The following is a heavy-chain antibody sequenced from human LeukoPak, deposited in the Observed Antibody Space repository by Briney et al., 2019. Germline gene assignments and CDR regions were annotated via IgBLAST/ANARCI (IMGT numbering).Heavy chain of an antibody. CDR2: IYYSGST. CDR3: ARGARAGYNLEPFDY. D-gene: IGHD5-24*01. CDR1: GGSMSSYY. Sequence: SETLSLTCTVSGGSMSSYYWGWIRQPPGKGLEWIGYIYYSGSTKYNPSLKSRVTISVDTSKNQFSLKLSSVTAADTAVYYCARGARAGYNLEPFDYWGQGTLVTVSS. V-gene: IGHV4-59*08. J-gene: IGHJ4*02.